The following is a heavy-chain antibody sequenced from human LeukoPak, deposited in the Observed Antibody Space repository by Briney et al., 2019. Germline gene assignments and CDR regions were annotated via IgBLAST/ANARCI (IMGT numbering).Heavy chain of an antibody. CDR2: ISGSGSSV. J-gene: IGHJ4*02. CDR3: ATSPVTGMIYFDY. CDR1: GFTFSSYV. D-gene: IGHD6-19*01. V-gene: IGHV3-23*01. Sequence: GGSLRLSCAASGFTFSSYVMSWVRQAPGKGLEWVSTISGSGSSVYYADSVKGRFTISRDNSKNTLYLQMNNLRAEDTAVYYCATSPVTGMIYFDYWGQGTLVTVSS.